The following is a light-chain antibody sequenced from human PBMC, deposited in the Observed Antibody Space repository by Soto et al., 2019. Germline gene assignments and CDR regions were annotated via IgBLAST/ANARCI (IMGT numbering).Light chain of an antibody. CDR1: QAISNY. J-gene: IGKJ1*01. V-gene: IGKV1-27*01. CDR2: GAS. Sequence: DIQMTQSPSSLSASVGDRVTITCRASQAISNYLAWYQQKPGKVPKLMICGASTLQSGVPSRFSGSGSGTNFTLTISGLQPEDVATYYCQKYNSASWTFGQGTKVEIK. CDR3: QKYNSASWT.